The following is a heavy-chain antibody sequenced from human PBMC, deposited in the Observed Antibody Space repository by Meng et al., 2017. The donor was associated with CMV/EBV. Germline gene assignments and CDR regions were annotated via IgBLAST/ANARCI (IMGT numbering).Heavy chain of an antibody. CDR1: GGSISSYY. CDR3: ARGSYYRYVIDY. Sequence: VHLQESGPGLVKLSETLSLPRPVSGGSISSYYWSWIRQPAGKGLEWIGRIYTSGSTNYNPSLKSRVTMSVDTSKNQFSLKLSSVTAADTAVYYCARGSYYRYVIDYWGQGTLVTVSS. J-gene: IGHJ4*02. CDR2: IYTSGST. V-gene: IGHV4-4*07. D-gene: IGHD2-21*01.